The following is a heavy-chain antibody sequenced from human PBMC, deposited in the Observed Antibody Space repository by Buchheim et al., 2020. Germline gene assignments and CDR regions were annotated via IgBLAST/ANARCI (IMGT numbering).Heavy chain of an antibody. CDR3: ARGDRYSNGWPYFTD. J-gene: IGHJ4*02. V-gene: IGHV4-61*01. CDR2: IYSGGNT. CDR1: GGSVKSGSCS. D-gene: IGHD6-19*01. Sequence: QVQLQESGPGLVKPSETLSLTCTVSGGSVKSGSCSWSWIRQFPGKGLEYIGFIYSGGNTNYNPSLEIRVTKSIDPSEHQFSLKLRSGTAADTAVYYCARGDRYSNGWPYFTDWGQGNL.